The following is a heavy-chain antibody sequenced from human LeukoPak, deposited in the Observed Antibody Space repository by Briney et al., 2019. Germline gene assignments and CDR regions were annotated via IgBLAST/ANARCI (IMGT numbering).Heavy chain of an antibody. V-gene: IGHV3-33*01. J-gene: IGHJ4*02. CDR2: IWYDGSNK. D-gene: IGHD5-18*01. CDR3: ARDPGNSYGLGYFDY. Sequence: GRSLRLSCAASGFTFSSYCMHWVRQAPGKGLEWVAVIWYDGSNKYYADSVKGRFTISRDNSKNTLYLQMNSLRAEDTAVYYCARDPGNSYGLGYFDYWGQGTLVTVSS. CDR1: GFTFSSYC.